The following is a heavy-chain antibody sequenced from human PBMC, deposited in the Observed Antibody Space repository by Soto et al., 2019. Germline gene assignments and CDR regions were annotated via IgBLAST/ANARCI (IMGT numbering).Heavy chain of an antibody. D-gene: IGHD3-10*01. J-gene: IGHJ4*02. CDR2: INHSGST. Sequence: SETLSLTCAVYGGSFSGYYWTWIRQPPGTGLEWIGEINHSGSTNYNPSLKSRVTISVDTSKNQFSLKLTSVTAADTAVYYCATRPPSDFYYGVFDWWGQGALVTVSS. CDR3: ATRPPSDFYYGVFDW. CDR1: GGSFSGYY. V-gene: IGHV4-34*01.